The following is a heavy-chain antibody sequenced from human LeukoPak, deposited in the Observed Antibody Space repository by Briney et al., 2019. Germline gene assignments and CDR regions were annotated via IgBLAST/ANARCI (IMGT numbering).Heavy chain of an antibody. CDR3: AREGPASDSSSSGDTFDI. CDR1: SGSISYHY. V-gene: IGHV4-59*11. Sequence: SETLSLTCTVSSGSISYHYWNWIRQPPGKGLEWIGYIYYSGSTNYNPSLKSRVTMSVDTSKNQFSLKLSSVTAADTAVYYCAREGPASDSSSSGDTFDIWGQGTMVTVSS. CDR2: IYYSGST. D-gene: IGHD6-6*01. J-gene: IGHJ3*02.